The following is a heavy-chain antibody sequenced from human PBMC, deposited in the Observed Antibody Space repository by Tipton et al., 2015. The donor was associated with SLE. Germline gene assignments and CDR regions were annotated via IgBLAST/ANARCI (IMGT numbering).Heavy chain of an antibody. D-gene: IGHD3-9*01. Sequence: TLSLTCTVSGGSISSYYWGWIRQPPGKGLEWIGSIYYSGSTYYNPSLKSRVTISVDTSKNQFSLKLSSVTAADTAVYYCASGQVADDWLPYFDYWGQGTLVTVSS. CDR2: IYYSGST. CDR3: ASGQVADDWLPYFDY. J-gene: IGHJ4*02. V-gene: IGHV4-39*07. CDR1: GGSISSYY.